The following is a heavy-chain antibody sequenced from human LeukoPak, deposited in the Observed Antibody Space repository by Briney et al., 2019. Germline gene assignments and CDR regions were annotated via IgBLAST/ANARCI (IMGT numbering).Heavy chain of an antibody. CDR1: GGSISSYY. D-gene: IGHD6-19*01. CDR3: ARDRYSSGWYSGGYDAFDI. V-gene: IGHV4-59*01. Sequence: SETLSLTCTVSGGSISSYYWSWIRQPPGKGLEWIGYIYYSGSTNYNPSLKSRVTISVDTSKNQFSLMLSSVTAADTAVYYCARDRYSSGWYSGGYDAFDIWGQGTMVTVSS. CDR2: IYYSGST. J-gene: IGHJ3*02.